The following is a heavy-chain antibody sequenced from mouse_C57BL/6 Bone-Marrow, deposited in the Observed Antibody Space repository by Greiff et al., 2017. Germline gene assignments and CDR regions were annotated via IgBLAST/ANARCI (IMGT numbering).Heavy chain of an antibody. CDR2: ISDGGSYT. Sequence: EVKLMESGGGLVKPGGSLKLSCAASGFTFSSYAMSWVRQTPEKRLEWVATISDGGSYTYYPDNVKGRFTISRDNAKNNLYLQMSHLKSEDTAMYYCARPSDSSGYVWFAYWGQGTLVTVSA. CDR3: ARPSDSSGYVWFAY. D-gene: IGHD3-2*02. J-gene: IGHJ3*01. V-gene: IGHV5-4*03. CDR1: GFTFSSYA.